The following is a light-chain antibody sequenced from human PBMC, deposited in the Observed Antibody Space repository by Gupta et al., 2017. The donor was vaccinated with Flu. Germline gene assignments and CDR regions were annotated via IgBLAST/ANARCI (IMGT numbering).Light chain of an antibody. Sequence: VLTQSPATLSLSPGERATLSCRASQSVGNYLAWYQQKPGQAPRLLIYDSSNRATGIPARFSGRGSGTDFTLTITNLEPEDFAVYYCQQRSNWPPITFGQGTRLEIK. CDR2: DSS. V-gene: IGKV3-11*01. CDR3: QQRSNWPPIT. J-gene: IGKJ5*01. CDR1: QSVGNY.